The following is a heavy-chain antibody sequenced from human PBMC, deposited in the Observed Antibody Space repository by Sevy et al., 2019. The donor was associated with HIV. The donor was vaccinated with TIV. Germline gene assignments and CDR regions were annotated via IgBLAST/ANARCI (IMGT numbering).Heavy chain of an antibody. D-gene: IGHD3-22*01. CDR3: ASTKEYYDSSGYPFDS. Sequence: ASVKVSCKVPGYTLTEFSMHWVRQAPGKGLEWMGTFDPEDGERIYSQKFQVRFTMTEDTSTHTAYMELNSLGSEDTAVDYCASTKEYYDSSGYPFDSWGQGTLVTVSS. J-gene: IGHJ4*02. CDR1: GYTLTEFS. V-gene: IGHV1-24*01. CDR2: FDPEDGER.